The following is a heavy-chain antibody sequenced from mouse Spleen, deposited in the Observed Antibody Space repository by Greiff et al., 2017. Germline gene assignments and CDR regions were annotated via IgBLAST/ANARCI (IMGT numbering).Heavy chain of an antibody. CDR2: ISYDGSN. CDR1: GYSITSGYY. J-gene: IGHJ3*01. CDR3: ANSYDAWFAY. Sequence: EVKLMESGPGLVKPSQSLSLTCSVTGYSITSGYYWNWIRQFPGNKLEWMGYISYDGSNNYNPSLKNRISITRDTSKNQFFLKLNSVTTEDTATYYCANSYDAWFAYWGQGTLVTVSA. D-gene: IGHD2-12*01. V-gene: IGHV3-6*01.